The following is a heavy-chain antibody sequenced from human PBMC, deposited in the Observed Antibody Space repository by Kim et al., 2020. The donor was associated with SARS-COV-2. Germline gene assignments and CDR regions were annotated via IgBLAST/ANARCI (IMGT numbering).Heavy chain of an antibody. CDR2: ISSSSRYI. D-gene: IGHD1-26*01. V-gene: IGHV3-21*01. CDR3: VREVAPTAIFDY. CDR1: GFTFNTYN. Sequence: GGSLRLSCAVSGFTFNTYNMNWVRQAPGKGLEWVSSISSSSRYIYYADSVKGRFTVSRDNANNSLYLQMNSLRPEDTALYYCVREVAPTAIFDYWGQGTL. J-gene: IGHJ4*02.